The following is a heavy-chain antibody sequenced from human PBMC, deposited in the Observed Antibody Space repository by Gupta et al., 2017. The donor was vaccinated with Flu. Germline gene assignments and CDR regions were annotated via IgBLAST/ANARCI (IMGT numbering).Heavy chain of an antibody. CDR1: AGSITSHTHH. CDR2: VHDRGTD. CDR3: AGGGTGYCSGDNCDTDPRVDAYDF. Sequence: QLQLQESGPGRVKPSETLSLSCSVSAGSITSHTHHWGWIRPPPGKGLEWNGSVHDRGTDYYSPSLRSRVSISMDTSRNQFSLKLTSVTAADTALYYCAGGGTGYCSGDNCDTDPRVDAYDFWGPGTEVTVSS. J-gene: IGHJ3*01. D-gene: IGHD2-15*01. V-gene: IGHV4-39*01.